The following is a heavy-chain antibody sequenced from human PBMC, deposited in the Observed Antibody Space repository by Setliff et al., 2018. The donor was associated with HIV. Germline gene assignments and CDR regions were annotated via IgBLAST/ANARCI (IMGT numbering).Heavy chain of an antibody. Sequence: SETLSLTCTVSGGTTSSHYWSWTRQPPGKGLEWIGYSYDSGSTNYNPSLKSRGTISVDTSKNQFSLKLCSVTAADTAVYYCVSGYYDSSGYYGYYYMDVWGKGTTVTVSS. CDR3: VSGYYDSSGYYGYYYMDV. D-gene: IGHD3-22*01. CDR1: GGTTSSHY. V-gene: IGHV4-59*11. CDR2: SYDSGST. J-gene: IGHJ6*03.